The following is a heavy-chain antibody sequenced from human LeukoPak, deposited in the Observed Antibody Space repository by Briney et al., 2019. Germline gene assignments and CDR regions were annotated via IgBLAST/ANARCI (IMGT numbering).Heavy chain of an antibody. CDR2: INPNSGGI. V-gene: IGHV1-2*02. J-gene: IGHJ3*02. Sequence: ASVKVSCKASGYTFTGYYMHWVRQAPGQGLEWMGWINPNSGGINYAQKFQGRVTMTRDTSISTAYMELSRLRSDDTAVYYCAREQDSSGTFDAFDIWGQGTMVTVSS. D-gene: IGHD3-22*01. CDR3: AREQDSSGTFDAFDI. CDR1: GYTFTGYY.